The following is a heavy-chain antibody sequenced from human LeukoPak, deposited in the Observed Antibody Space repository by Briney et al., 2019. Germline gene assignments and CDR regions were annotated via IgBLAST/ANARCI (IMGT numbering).Heavy chain of an antibody. CDR2: IYYSGST. V-gene: IGHV4-31*03. J-gene: IGHJ4*02. CDR1: GDSISSSSYY. CDR3: ARGFRSDYGSGSYSFDY. Sequence: PSETLSLTCTASGDSISSSSYYWGWIRQPPGKGLEWIGYIYYSGSTYYNPSLKSRVTISVDTSKNQFSLKLSSVTAADTAVYYCARGFRSDYGSGSYSFDYWGQGTLVTVSS. D-gene: IGHD3-10*01.